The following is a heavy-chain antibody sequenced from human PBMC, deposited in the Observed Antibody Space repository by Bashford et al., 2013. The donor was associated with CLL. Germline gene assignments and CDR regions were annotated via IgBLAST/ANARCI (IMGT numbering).Heavy chain of an antibody. J-gene: IGHJ5*02. D-gene: IGHD3-10*02. CDR2: IVLGSDHT. V-gene: IGHV1-58*01. CDR1: GFTFSSSA. Sequence: SVKVSCKTSGFTFSSSAVQWVRQARGQRLESIGWIVLGSDHTNYAQRFHERVTITRDMSTSTAYMELNSLRVEDTAVYYCVRDMDLFGSDNWFDTWGQGTLVTVSS. CDR3: VRDMDLFGSDNWFDT.